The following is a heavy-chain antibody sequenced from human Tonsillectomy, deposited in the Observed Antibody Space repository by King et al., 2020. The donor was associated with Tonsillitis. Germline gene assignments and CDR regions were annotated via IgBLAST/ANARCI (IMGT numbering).Heavy chain of an antibody. CDR2: IKSRSDGGTT. CDR1: GFTFNNAW. D-gene: IGHD2-2*01. V-gene: IGHV3-15*01. Sequence: VQLVESGGGLVKPGGSLRLSCAASGFTFNNAWMSWVRQAPGKGLEWVGRIKSRSDGGTTDYAAPAKGRFTISRDDSKNTLYLQMNSLKTEDTAVYFCTTSTKYCSTTTCYPAFDVWGQGTKVTVSS. CDR3: TTSTKYCSTTTCYPAFDV. J-gene: IGHJ3*01.